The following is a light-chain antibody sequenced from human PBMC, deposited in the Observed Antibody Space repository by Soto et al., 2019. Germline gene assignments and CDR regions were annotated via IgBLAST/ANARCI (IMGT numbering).Light chain of an antibody. CDR2: AAS. CDR3: QQYNSYRT. CDR1: QGISNY. V-gene: IGKV1-27*01. Sequence: DIQMTQSPSSLSASVGDRVTITCRASQGISNYLAWYQQKPGKVPKLLIYAASTLQSGVPSRFTGSGSGTEFTLTISSLQPDDFATYYCQQYNSYRTFGQGTKVDIK. J-gene: IGKJ1*01.